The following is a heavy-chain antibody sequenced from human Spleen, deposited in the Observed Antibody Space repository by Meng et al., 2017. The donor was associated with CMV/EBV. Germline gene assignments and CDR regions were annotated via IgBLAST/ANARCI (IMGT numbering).Heavy chain of an antibody. J-gene: IGHJ6*02. CDR1: GFTFSNYA. D-gene: IGHD2-2*01. V-gene: IGHV3-23*01. Sequence: ETLSLTCAASGFTFSNYATSWVRQAPGKGLEWVSVISGSGDNTYYADSVKGRFTISRDNSKNTVYLQMDSLRGEDTAVYYCAKDMGAGYCTTTSCYPRDYYGMDVWGQGTTVTV. CDR3: AKDMGAGYCTTTSCYPRDYYGMDV. CDR2: ISGSGDNT.